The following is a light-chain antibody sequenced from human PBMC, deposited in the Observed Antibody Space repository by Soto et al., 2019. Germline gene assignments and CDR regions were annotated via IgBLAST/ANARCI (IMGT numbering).Light chain of an antibody. CDR2: KVS. V-gene: IGLV2-14*01. Sequence: QSALTQPASVSGSLGQSITISCTGTSSDVGGYNYVSWYQQYPGRVPKLLIYKVSNRPSGISNRFSGSKSGNTVSLTISGLQAEDEADYFCTSPTPGSLYVFGSGTKLTVL. CDR1: SSDVGGYNY. J-gene: IGLJ1*01. CDR3: TSPTPGSLYV.